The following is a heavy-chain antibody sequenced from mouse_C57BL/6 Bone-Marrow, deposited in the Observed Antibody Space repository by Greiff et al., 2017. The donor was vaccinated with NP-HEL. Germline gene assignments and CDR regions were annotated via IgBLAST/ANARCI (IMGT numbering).Heavy chain of an antibody. V-gene: IGHV1-69*01. Sequence: QVQLQQPGAELVMPGASVKLSCKASGYTFTSYWMHWVKQRPGQGLEWIGEIDPSDSYTNYNQKFKGKSTLTVDKSSSTAYMQLSSLTSEDSAVYYCARGGLTDPYGGWGQGATVTVSS. CDR1: GYTFTSYW. CDR3: ARGGLTDPYGG. CDR2: IDPSDSYT. J-gene: IGHJ2*01. D-gene: IGHD3-1*01.